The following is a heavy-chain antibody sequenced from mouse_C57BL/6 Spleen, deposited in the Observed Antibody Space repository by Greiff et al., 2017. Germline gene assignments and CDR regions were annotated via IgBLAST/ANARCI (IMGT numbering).Heavy chain of an antibody. CDR3: ARENYYGSSWFAY. J-gene: IGHJ3*01. CDR2: IYPSDSEP. Sequence: QVQLQQPGAELVRPGSSVKLSCKASGYTFTSYWMDWVKQRPGQGLEWIGNIYPSDSEPHYNQKFKDKATLTVDKSSSTAYMQLSSLTSEDSAVYCGARENYYGSSWFAYWGQGTLVTVSA. CDR1: GYTFTSYW. D-gene: IGHD1-1*01. V-gene: IGHV1-61*01.